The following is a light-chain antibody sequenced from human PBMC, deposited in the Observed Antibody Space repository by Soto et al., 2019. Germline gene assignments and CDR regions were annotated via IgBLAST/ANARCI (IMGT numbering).Light chain of an antibody. Sequence: EVVLTQSPATLSLSPGDRATLSCRASQSVSSYFAWYQQKPGQAPRLLIYDVSNRATGIPARFSGSGSGTDFTLTISSLEAEDFAVYYCQQRSIWPLTFGQGTRLEIK. V-gene: IGKV3-11*01. J-gene: IGKJ5*01. CDR1: QSVSSY. CDR3: QQRSIWPLT. CDR2: DVS.